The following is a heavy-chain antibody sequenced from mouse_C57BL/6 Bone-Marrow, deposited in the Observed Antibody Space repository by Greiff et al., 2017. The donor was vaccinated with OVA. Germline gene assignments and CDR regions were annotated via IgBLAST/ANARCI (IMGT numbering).Heavy chain of an antibody. CDR3: ARGGIYDGYWYFDV. J-gene: IGHJ1*03. Sequence: EVKLMESGGGLVQPGESPKLSCESNEYEFPSHDMSWVRKTPEKRLELVAAINSDGGSTYYPDTMERRFIISRDNTKKTLYLQMSSLRSEDTALYYCARGGIYDGYWYFDVWGTGTTVTVSS. CDR2: INSDGGST. V-gene: IGHV5-2*01. CDR1: EYEFPSHD. D-gene: IGHD2-12*01.